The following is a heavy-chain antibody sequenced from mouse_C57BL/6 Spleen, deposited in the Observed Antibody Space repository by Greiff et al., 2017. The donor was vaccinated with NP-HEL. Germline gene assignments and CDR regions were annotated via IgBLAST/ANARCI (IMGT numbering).Heavy chain of an antibody. D-gene: IGHD1-1*01. J-gene: IGHJ3*01. CDR3: ARSDTTVGPFAY. CDR1: GYAFSSSW. CDR2: IYPGDGDT. V-gene: IGHV1-82*01. Sequence: QVQLKESVPELVKPGASVKISCKASGYAFSSSWMNWVKQRPGKGLEWIGRIYPGDGDTNYNGKFKGKATLTADKSSSTAYMQLSSLTSEDSAVYFCARSDTTVGPFAYWGQGTLVTVSA.